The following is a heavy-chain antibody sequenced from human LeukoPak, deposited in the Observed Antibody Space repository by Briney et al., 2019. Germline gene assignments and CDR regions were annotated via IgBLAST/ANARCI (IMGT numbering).Heavy chain of an antibody. V-gene: IGHV1-46*01. CDR3: ARDLLVGATHFDY. D-gene: IGHD1-26*01. Sequence: VSVKVSCKASGYTFTSYYMHWVRQAPGQGLEWMGIINPSGGSTSYAQKFQGRVTMTRDTSTSTVYMELSSLRSEDPAVYYCARDLLVGATHFDYWGQGTLVTVSS. CDR1: GYTFTSYY. J-gene: IGHJ4*02. CDR2: INPSGGST.